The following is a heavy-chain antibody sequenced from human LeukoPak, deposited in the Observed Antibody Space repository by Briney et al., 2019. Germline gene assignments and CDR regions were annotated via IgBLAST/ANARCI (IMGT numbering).Heavy chain of an antibody. CDR1: GGSFSGYY. Sequence: SETLSLTCAVYGGSFSGYYWSWIRQPPGKGLEWIGEINHSGSTNYNPSLKSRVTISVDTSKNQFSLKLSSVTAADTAVYYCALRSGPFDYWGQGTLVTVSS. V-gene: IGHV4-34*01. D-gene: IGHD3-3*01. J-gene: IGHJ4*02. CDR3: ALRSGPFDY. CDR2: INHSGST.